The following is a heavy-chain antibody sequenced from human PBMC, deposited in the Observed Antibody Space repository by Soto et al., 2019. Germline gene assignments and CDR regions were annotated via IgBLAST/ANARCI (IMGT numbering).Heavy chain of an antibody. D-gene: IGHD3-3*01. CDR1: GGTSTRYA. CDR2: IVPMFGTS. CDR3: NMGSEYDFWSGYL. V-gene: IGHV1-69*06. J-gene: IGHJ4*02. Sequence: QERLVQSGAEVRQPGSSVKVSCKVTGGTSTRYAINWVRQAPGQVLEWMGGIVPMFGTSKYAQKFQGRVTITADTSTNIAYMALRSLRSEDTAVYYCNMGSEYDFWSGYLWGQGTLVSFSS.